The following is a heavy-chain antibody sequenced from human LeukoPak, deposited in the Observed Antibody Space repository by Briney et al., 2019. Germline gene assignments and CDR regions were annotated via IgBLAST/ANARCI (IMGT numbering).Heavy chain of an antibody. Sequence: ASVKVSCKASGGTFSSYAISWVRQAPGQGLEWMGGIIPIFGTANYAQKFQGRVTITADESTSTAYMELSSLRSEDAAVYYCAVGSSSWYVYWGQGTLVTVSS. V-gene: IGHV1-69*01. CDR3: AVGSSSWYVY. J-gene: IGHJ4*02. D-gene: IGHD6-13*01. CDR2: IIPIFGTA. CDR1: GGTFSSYA.